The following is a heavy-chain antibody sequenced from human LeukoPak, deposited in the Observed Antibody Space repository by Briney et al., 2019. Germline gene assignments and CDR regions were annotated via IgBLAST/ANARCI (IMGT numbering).Heavy chain of an antibody. CDR2: IYSGGST. CDR3: ARHAWFDP. CDR1: GFTFSDYY. V-gene: IGHV3-66*02. J-gene: IGHJ5*02. Sequence: GGSLRLSCAASGFTFSDYYMSWIRQAPGKGLEWVSVIYSGGSTYYADSVKGRFTISRDNSKNTLYLQMNSLRAEDTAVYYCARHAWFDPWGQGTLVTVSS.